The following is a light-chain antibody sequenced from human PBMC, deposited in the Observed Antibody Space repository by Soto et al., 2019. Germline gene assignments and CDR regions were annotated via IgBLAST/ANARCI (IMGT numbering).Light chain of an antibody. V-gene: IGKV3-15*01. J-gene: IGKJ5*01. Sequence: EIEMTQCPSTRSVSAGERAGVSFRASQSVSSNLAWHQQKPGQAPRILMYDASTRATGISARFSGSGSGTEFTLTISSLQSEDFAVYYCQQYHNWPITFGQGTRLEIK. CDR2: DAS. CDR1: QSVSSN. CDR3: QQYHNWPIT.